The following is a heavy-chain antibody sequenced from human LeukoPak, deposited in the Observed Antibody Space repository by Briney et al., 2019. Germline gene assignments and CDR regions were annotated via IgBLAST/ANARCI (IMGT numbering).Heavy chain of an antibody. CDR3: ARDLFGVVNLYYYYYMDV. CDR2: INWNGGST. CDR1: GFTFDDYG. J-gene: IGHJ6*03. D-gene: IGHD3-3*01. V-gene: IGHV3-20*04. Sequence: GGSLRLSCAASGFTFDDYGMSWIRQAPGKGLEWVSGINWNGGSTGYADSVKGRFTISRDNAKNSLYLQINSLRAEDTALYYCARDLFGVVNLYYYYYMDVWGKGTTVTVSS.